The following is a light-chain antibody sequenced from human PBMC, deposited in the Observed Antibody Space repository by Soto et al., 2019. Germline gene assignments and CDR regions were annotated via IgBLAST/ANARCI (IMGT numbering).Light chain of an antibody. CDR1: QSVSSY. V-gene: IGKV3-11*01. CDR2: DAS. CDR3: QQYGSSPGT. J-gene: IGKJ1*01. Sequence: IVLTQSPAAVSLSPGERATLSCRASQSVSSYLAWYQQKPGQAPRLLIYDASNRATGIPARFSGSGSGTEFTLTISSLQSEDFAVYYCQQYGSSPGTFGQGTKVDIK.